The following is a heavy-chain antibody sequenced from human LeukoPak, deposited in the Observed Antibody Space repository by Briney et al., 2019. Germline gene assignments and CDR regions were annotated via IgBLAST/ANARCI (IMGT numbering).Heavy chain of an antibody. CDR1: GFSFSRYA. Sequence: GGSLRLSCAASGFSFSRYAMHWVRQAPGKGLEWVEVISYDGSNKIYADSVKGRFTISRDNSKNTLYVQTNSLRAEDTAVYYCARGPIWGNYGWSYFDYWGQGTLVTVSS. J-gene: IGHJ4*02. D-gene: IGHD3-10*01. CDR3: ARGPIWGNYGWSYFDY. V-gene: IGHV3-30-3*01. CDR2: ISYDGSNK.